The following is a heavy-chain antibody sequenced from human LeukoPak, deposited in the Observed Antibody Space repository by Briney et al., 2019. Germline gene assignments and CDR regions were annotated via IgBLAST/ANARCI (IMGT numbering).Heavy chain of an antibody. CDR2: IRYDGSNK. CDR1: GFTFSSYS. V-gene: IGHV3-30*02. CDR3: AKVRSSYSYGRAGAFDI. Sequence: GGSLRLSCAASGFTFSSYSMNWVRQAPGKGLEWVAFIRYDGSNKYYADSVKGRFTISRDNSKNTLYLQMNSLRAEDTAVYYCAKVRSSYSYGRAGAFDIWGQGTMVTVSS. D-gene: IGHD5-18*01. J-gene: IGHJ3*02.